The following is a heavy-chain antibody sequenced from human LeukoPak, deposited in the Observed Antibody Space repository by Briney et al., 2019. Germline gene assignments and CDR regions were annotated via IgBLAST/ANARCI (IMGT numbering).Heavy chain of an antibody. Sequence: SETLSLTCIVSSGSINNYYWSWIRQSPGKGLEWIGYIYYNGNTNYNPSLKSRVTISVDTSKSQFSLKLSSLTAADTAVYYCAGEGGYPPYYFDYGGQGTLVTVSS. CDR1: SGSINNYY. V-gene: IGHV4-59*12. D-gene: IGHD1-26*01. J-gene: IGHJ4*02. CDR3: AGEGGYPPYYFDY. CDR2: IYYNGNT.